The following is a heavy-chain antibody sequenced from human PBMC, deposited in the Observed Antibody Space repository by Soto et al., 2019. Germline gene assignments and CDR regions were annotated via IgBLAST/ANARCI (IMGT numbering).Heavy chain of an antibody. D-gene: IGHD2-15*01. CDR2: IIPIFGTA. Sequence: SVKVSCKASGGTFSSYAISCVRQAPGQGLEWMGGIIPIFGTANYAQKFQGRVTITADESTSTAYMELSSLRSEDTAVYYCARNKYCSGGSCYCPYCWFAPWGQGTLVTVSS. J-gene: IGHJ5*02. CDR1: GGTFSSYA. V-gene: IGHV1-69*13. CDR3: ARNKYCSGGSCYCPYCWFAP.